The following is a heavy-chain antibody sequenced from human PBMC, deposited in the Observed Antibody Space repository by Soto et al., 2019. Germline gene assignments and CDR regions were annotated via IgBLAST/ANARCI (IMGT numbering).Heavy chain of an antibody. J-gene: IGHJ4*02. CDR2: INHSGST. CDR1: GGSFSGYY. V-gene: IGHV4-34*01. Sequence: SDTLSLTCAVYGGSFSGYYWSWIRQPPGKGLEWIGEINHSGSTNYNPSLKSRVTISVDTSKNQFSLKLSSVTAADTAVYYCARETAAGSDYWGQGTLVTVSS. CDR3: ARETAAGSDY. D-gene: IGHD6-13*01.